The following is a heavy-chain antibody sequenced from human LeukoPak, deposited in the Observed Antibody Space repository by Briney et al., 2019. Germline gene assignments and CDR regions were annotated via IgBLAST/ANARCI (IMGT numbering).Heavy chain of an antibody. D-gene: IGHD5-24*01. CDR2: IKQEGSEK. CDR3: ARDRDGLDY. Sequence: GGSLRLSCAASGFTFSSYWMSWVRQAPGKGVEGVANIKQEGSEKYYVDSVKGRVTIYRDNAKNSLYLQMNSLRAEDTAVYYCARDRDGLDYWGQGTLVTVSS. V-gene: IGHV3-7*01. CDR1: GFTFSSYW. J-gene: IGHJ4*02.